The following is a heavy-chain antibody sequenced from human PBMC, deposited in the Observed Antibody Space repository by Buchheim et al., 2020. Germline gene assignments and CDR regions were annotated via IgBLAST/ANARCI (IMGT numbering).Heavy chain of an antibody. CDR3: AREYYYGSGSREYYYGMDV. CDR1: GFTFSSYV. Sequence: QVQLVESGGGVVQPGRSLRLSCAASGFTFSSYVMHWVRQAPGKGLEWVAVISYDGRNKYYADSVKGRFTLSRANSKNTLYLQMNSLRAEDTAVYYCAREYYYGSGSREYYYGMDVWGQGTT. J-gene: IGHJ6*02. V-gene: IGHV3-30*04. D-gene: IGHD3-10*01. CDR2: ISYDGRNK.